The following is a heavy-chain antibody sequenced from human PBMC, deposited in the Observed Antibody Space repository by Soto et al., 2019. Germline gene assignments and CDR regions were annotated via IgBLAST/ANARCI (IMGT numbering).Heavy chain of an antibody. CDR1: GYTFTGYY. J-gene: IGHJ6*02. Sequence: ASVKVSCKASGYTFTGYYMHWVRQAPGQGLEWMGWINPNSGGTNYAQKFQGWVTMTRDTSISTAYMELSRLRSDDTAVYYCAREPAEFRSSPLGSGMDVWGQGTTVTVSS. D-gene: IGHD6-13*01. CDR2: INPNSGGT. CDR3: AREPAEFRSSPLGSGMDV. V-gene: IGHV1-2*04.